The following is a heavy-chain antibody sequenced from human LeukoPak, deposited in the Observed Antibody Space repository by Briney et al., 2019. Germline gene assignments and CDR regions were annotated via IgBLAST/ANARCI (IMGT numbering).Heavy chain of an antibody. CDR1: GFTFSSYA. CDR3: AKDSKGYSYSHTTALHSTN. D-gene: IGHD5-18*01. V-gene: IGHV3-23*01. J-gene: IGHJ4*02. CDR2: ISGSGGRT. Sequence: GGSLRLSCAASGFTFSSYAMSWVRPAPGKGLEWVSAISGSGGRTYYADSVKGRFTISRDNSKNTLYLQMNSLGAEDTALYYCAKDSKGYSYSHTTALHSTNWGQGTLVTVSS.